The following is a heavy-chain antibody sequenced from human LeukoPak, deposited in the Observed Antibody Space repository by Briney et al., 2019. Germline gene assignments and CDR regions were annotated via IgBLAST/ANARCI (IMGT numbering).Heavy chain of an antibody. CDR1: GGSISRGGYY. Sequence: SQTLSLTCTVSGGSISRGGYYWSWIRQHPGKGLEWTGYIYYSGSTYYNPSLKSRVTISVDTSKNQFSLKLSSVTAADTAVYYCARDQVLWFGELSNYYYGMDVRGQGTTVTVSS. CDR2: IYYSGST. J-gene: IGHJ6*02. D-gene: IGHD3-10*01. V-gene: IGHV4-31*03. CDR3: ARDQVLWFGELSNYYYGMDV.